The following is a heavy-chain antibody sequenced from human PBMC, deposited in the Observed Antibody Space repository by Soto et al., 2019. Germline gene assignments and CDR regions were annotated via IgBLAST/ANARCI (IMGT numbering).Heavy chain of an antibody. J-gene: IGHJ6*02. D-gene: IGHD3-10*01. CDR2: IYYSGSA. CDR1: GGSVNNISDY. Sequence: QVQLQESGPGLVKPSETLSLTCTVSGGSVNNISDYWSWVRQPPGKWLEWIGYIYYSGSADYNPSLGSRVTISLDTSKNQFSLKLSSVPTADTAVYYCARGVGFGYYYYHMDLWGQGTTVTVSS. CDR3: ARGVGFGYYYYHMDL. V-gene: IGHV4-61*01.